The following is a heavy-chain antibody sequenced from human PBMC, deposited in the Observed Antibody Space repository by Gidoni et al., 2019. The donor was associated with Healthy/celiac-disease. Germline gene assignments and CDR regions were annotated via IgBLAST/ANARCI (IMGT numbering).Heavy chain of an antibody. CDR2: INAGNGNT. J-gene: IGHJ5*02. CDR3: ASLGIAAAGTGWFDP. V-gene: IGHV1-3*01. Sequence: QVQLVQSGAEVKKPGASVKVSCKASGYTFTSYAMHWVRQAPGQRLEWMGWINAGNGNTKYSQKFQGRVTITRDTSASTAYMELSSLRSEDTAVYYCASLGIAAAGTGWFDPWGQGTLVTVSS. CDR1: GYTFTSYA. D-gene: IGHD6-13*01.